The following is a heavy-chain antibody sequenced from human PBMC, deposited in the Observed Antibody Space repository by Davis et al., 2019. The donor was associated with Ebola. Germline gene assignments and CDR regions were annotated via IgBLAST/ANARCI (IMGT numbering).Heavy chain of an antibody. CDR3: ARDFEMVRGVLLVYYGMDV. CDR2: ISSSSSYI. V-gene: IGHV3-21*04. J-gene: IGHJ6*04. D-gene: IGHD3-10*01. CDR1: GFTFSSYS. Sequence: GGSLRLSCAASGFTFSSYSMNWVRQAPGKGLEWVSSISSSSSYIYYADSVKGRFTISRDNAKNSLYLQMNSLRAEDTAVYYCARDFEMVRGVLLVYYGMDVWGKGTTVTVSS.